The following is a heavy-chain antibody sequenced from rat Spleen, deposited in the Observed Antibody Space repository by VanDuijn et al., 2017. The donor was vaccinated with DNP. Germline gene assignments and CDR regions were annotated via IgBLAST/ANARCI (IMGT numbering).Heavy chain of an antibody. J-gene: IGHJ4*01. V-gene: IGHV5S10*01. CDR3: IRSIAVPRGYVMDA. CDR2: IIYDGSRT. Sequence: EVQLVESGGGLVQPGRSLKLSCAASGFTFSDYNMAWVRQAPKKGLEWVATIIYDGSRTYYRDSVKGRFTISRDNAKSTLYLQMDSLRSEDTATYYCIRSIAVPRGYVMDAWGQGASVTVSS. CDR1: GFTFSDYN. D-gene: IGHD1-2*01.